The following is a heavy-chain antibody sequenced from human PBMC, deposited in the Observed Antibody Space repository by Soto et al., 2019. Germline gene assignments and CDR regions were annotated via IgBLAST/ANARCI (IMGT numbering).Heavy chain of an antibody. D-gene: IGHD3-10*01. J-gene: IGHJ4*02. CDR2: ISYDGSNK. CDR3: APWFGSFDY. CDR1: GLTFSSYG. V-gene: IGHV3-30*03. Sequence: QVQLVESGGGVVQPGRSLRLSCAASGLTFSSYGMHWVRPAPGKGLEWVAVISYDGSNKYYADSVKGRFTISRDNSKNTLYLQMNSLRGEDTAVYYCAPWFGSFDYWGQRTLVTVSS.